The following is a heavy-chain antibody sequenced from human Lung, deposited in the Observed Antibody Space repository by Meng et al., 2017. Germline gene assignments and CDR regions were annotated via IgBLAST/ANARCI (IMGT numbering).Heavy chain of an antibody. CDR2: IYSGGST. D-gene: IGHD2-15*01. Sequence: GGSLRLSCVVSGFAVSSNYMSWVRQAPGKGLEWVSVIYSGGSTYYADSVKGRFTISRHNSQNTLYLQMNSLRAEDTAAYYCAAGCYYLQYWGQGTLVTVSS. V-gene: IGHV3-53*04. CDR1: GFAVSSNY. J-gene: IGHJ4*02. CDR3: AAGCYYLQY.